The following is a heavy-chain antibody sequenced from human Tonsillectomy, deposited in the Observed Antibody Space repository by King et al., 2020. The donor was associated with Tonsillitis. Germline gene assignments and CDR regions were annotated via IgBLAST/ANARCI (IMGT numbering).Heavy chain of an antibody. CDR3: ARSLDGYNYKYYFDY. D-gene: IGHD5-24*01. J-gene: IGHJ4*02. Sequence: LQLQESGPGLVEPSETLSLTCTVSGGSVSSSVYYWGWIRQPPGKGLEWIVGSFFSGGTYYNPSLKSRVTMSIHTPKNQFSLRLSSVTAADTAVYYCARSLDGYNYKYYFDYWGRGTLVTVSS. V-gene: IGHV4-39*01. CDR1: GGSVSSSVYY. CDR2: SFFSGGT.